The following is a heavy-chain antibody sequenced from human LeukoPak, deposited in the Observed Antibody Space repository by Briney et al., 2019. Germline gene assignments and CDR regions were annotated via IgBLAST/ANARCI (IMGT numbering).Heavy chain of an antibody. D-gene: IGHD3-22*01. CDR2: ISYDGSNK. Sequence: GGSLRLSCAASGFTFRAYAIHWVRQAPGQGLEWVAVISYDGSNKYSADSVKGRFTISRDNSENTVYLQKNSLRAEDTAVYYCARDAQDYFDSSASFDYWGQGTLVTVSS. CDR3: ARDAQDYFDSSASFDY. J-gene: IGHJ4*02. CDR1: GFTFRAYA. V-gene: IGHV3-30*04.